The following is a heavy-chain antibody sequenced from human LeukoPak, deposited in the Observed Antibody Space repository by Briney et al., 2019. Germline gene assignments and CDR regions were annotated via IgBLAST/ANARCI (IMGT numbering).Heavy chain of an antibody. J-gene: IGHJ6*02. Sequence: ASVTVSCKASGYTFTSYGISWVRQAPGQGLEWMGWISAYNGNTNYAQKLQGRVTMTTDTSTSTAYMELRSLRSDGTAVYYCARGAHPGYYYYGMDVWGQGTTVTVSS. V-gene: IGHV1-18*01. CDR3: ARGAHPGYYYYGMDV. CDR2: ISAYNGNT. CDR1: GYTFTSYG.